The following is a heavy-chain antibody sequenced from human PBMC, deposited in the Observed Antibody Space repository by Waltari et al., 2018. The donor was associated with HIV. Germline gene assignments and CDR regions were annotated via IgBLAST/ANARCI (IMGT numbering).Heavy chain of an antibody. CDR3: ARGAPGHYCSGGSCPYFDY. CDR2: VNPYSGNT. J-gene: IGHJ4*02. V-gene: IGHV1-8*02. Sequence: QVQLVQSGAEVRKPGASVKVSCKASGYTFTSYDVNWVRQAPGQGLEWMGWVNPYSGNTGYAKNFQGRVTMTRNTSISTAYMELSGLRSEDTAVYYCARGAPGHYCSGGSCPYFDYWGQGSLVTVSS. CDR1: GYTFTSYD. D-gene: IGHD2-15*01.